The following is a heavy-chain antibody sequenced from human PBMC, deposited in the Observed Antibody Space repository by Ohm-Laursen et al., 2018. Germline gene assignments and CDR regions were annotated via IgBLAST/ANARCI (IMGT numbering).Heavy chain of an antibody. J-gene: IGHJ4*02. Sequence: SLRLSCAASGFTFSSYSMNWVRQAPGKGLEWVSSISSSSSYIYYADSVKGRFTISRDNAKNSLYLQMNSLRAEDTAVYYCATDNFRRSNLGYWGQGTLVTVSS. CDR1: GFTFSSYS. D-gene: IGHD3-16*01. V-gene: IGHV3-21*01. CDR2: ISSSSSYI. CDR3: ATDNFRRSNLGY.